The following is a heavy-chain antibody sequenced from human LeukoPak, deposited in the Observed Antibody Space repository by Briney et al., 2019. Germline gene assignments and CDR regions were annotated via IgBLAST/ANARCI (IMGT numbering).Heavy chain of an antibody. CDR3: AGSLYYYDRSGYYPCALDY. J-gene: IGHJ4*02. CDR2: IKQDGSEK. Sequence: GGSLRLSCAASGFTFSSYSMSWVRQAPGKGLEWVAYIKQDGSEKYYVDSVKGRFTISRDNAKHSLYLQMNSLRAEDTAVYYCAGSLYYYDRSGYYPCALDYWGQGTLVTVSS. D-gene: IGHD3-22*01. V-gene: IGHV3-7*05. CDR1: GFTFSSYS.